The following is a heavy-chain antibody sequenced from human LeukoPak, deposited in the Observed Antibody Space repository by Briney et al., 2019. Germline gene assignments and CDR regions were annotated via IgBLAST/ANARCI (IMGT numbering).Heavy chain of an antibody. CDR3: ANPFSTPRSNYYIDV. J-gene: IGHJ6*03. CDR2: ISGSGGST. D-gene: IGHD2-2*01. Sequence: GGSLRLSCAASGFTFSSYAMSWVRQAPGKGLEWVSAISGSGGSTYYAGSVKGRFTISRDNSKSTLYLQMNSLRAEDTAVYYCANPFSTPRSNYYIDVWGKGTTVTVSS. CDR1: GFTFSSYA. V-gene: IGHV3-23*01.